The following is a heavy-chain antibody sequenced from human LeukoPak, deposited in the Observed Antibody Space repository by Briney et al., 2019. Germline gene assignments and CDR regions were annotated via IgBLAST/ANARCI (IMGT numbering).Heavy chain of an antibody. Sequence: GGSLRLSCPASGFTFSNAWMTWVRQAPGKGLEWVGRIKSKADGGTTDYAAPVKGRFTISRDDSNNTLNLQMNSLKTEDTAMYYFWRVRGGRYFDYWGQGTLVTVSS. CDR3: WRVRGGRYFDY. CDR2: IKSKADGGTT. V-gene: IGHV3-15*01. D-gene: IGHD3-10*01. J-gene: IGHJ4*02. CDR1: GFTFSNAW.